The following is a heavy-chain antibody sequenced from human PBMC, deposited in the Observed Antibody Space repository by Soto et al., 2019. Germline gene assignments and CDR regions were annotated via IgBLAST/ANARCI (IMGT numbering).Heavy chain of an antibody. CDR1: GDSVSSNSAA. J-gene: IGHJ6*02. V-gene: IGHV6-1*01. D-gene: IGHD6-13*01. CDR3: ARDLVSEQQLRVDGYYYYGMDV. Sequence: SETLSLTCAISGDSVSSNSAAWNWIRQSPSRGLEWLGRTYYRSKWYNDYAVSVKSRITINPDTSKNQFSLQLNSVTPEDTAVYYCARDLVSEQQLRVDGYYYYGMDVWGQGTTVTVSS. CDR2: TYYRSKWYN.